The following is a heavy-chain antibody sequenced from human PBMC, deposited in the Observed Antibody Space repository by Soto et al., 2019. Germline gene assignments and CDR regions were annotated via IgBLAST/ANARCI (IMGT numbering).Heavy chain of an antibody. V-gene: IGHV1-18*01. CDR2: INTYNGNT. J-gene: IGHJ6*02. Sequence: QVQLVQSRAEVKNPGASVKVSCKASGYSFTRYGIAWARQAPGQGLEWMGWINTYNGNTNYAQNLQGRVTLTTDTXXSAASMELTGLRSNDTAIYYCAMVDVYVTPSPQDVWGQGTTVIVSS. D-gene: IGHD3-16*01. CDR3: AMVDVYVTPSPQDV. CDR1: GYSFTRYG.